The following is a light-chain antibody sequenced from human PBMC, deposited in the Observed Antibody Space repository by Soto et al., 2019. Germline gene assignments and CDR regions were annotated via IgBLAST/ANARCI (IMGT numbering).Light chain of an antibody. V-gene: IGKV3-11*01. CDR3: QQRSSCHLT. Sequence: EIVLTQSPATLSLSQGDRATISCRASQRVSSYLAWYQQKPGQAPSLLIYAASNWATGIPSRFSGSGSGTDFTLTISSLEPEDFAVYYCQQRSSCHLTFGGGTKVEIK. CDR2: AAS. CDR1: QRVSSY. J-gene: IGKJ4*01.